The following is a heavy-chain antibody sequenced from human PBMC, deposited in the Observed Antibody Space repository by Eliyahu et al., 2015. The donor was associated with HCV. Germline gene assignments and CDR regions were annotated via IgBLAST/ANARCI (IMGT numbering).Heavy chain of an antibody. CDR3: ARDRVALGYCSSTSCYSDNWFDP. CDR1: GYTFTSYG. D-gene: IGHD2-2*02. J-gene: IGHJ5*02. V-gene: IGHV1-18*04. CDR2: ISAYNGNT. Sequence: QVQLVQSGAEVKKPGASVKVSCKASGYTFTSYGISWVRRAPGQGLEWMGWISAYNGNTNYAQKLQGRVTMTTDTSTSTAYMELRSLRSDDTAVYYCARDRVALGYCSSTSCYSDNWFDPWGQGTLVTVSS.